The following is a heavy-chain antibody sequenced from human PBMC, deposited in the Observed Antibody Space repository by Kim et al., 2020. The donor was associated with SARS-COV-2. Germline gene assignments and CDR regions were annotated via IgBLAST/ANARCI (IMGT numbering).Heavy chain of an antibody. CDR3: ARGYCEWIQRGYYFDY. D-gene: IGHD3-9*01. CDR1: GGSISSYY. CDR2: IYYSGST. J-gene: IGHJ4*02. V-gene: IGHV4-59*01. Sequence: SETLSLTCTVSGGSISSYYWSWIRQPPGKGLEWIGYIYYSGSTNYNPSLKSRVTISVDTSKNQFSLKLHSVTAADTAVYYCARGYCEWIQRGYYFDYWGEGTLVTVSS.